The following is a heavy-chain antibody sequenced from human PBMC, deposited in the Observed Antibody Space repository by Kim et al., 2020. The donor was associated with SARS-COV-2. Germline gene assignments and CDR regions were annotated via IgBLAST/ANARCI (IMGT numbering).Heavy chain of an antibody. Sequence: GGSLRLSCAASGLTVSNNHMSWVRQAPGKGLEWVSVIHTSGDTYYADSVKGRFTISRDNSKNTVYLKTNSLRVEDTAVYYCASDAGIANGMNGWGPGTTVTVSS. V-gene: IGHV3-53*01. CDR3: ASDAGIANGMNG. J-gene: IGHJ6*02. CDR2: IHTSGDT. CDR1: GLTVSNNH. D-gene: IGHD6-13*01.